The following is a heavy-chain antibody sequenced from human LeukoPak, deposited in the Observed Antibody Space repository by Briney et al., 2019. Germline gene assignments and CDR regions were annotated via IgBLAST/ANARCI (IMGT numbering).Heavy chain of an antibody. Sequence: GESLKISCRGSGCSSISSWIGWVRQMPGKGLDWMGIIYLGDSETRYSPSFQGQVTISADKSINTAYLQWSSLKASDTAMYYCARHPSYTSGWPLDYWGQGILVIVSS. J-gene: IGHJ4*02. CDR3: ARHPSYTSGWPLDY. CDR2: IYLGDSET. CDR1: GCSSISSW. D-gene: IGHD6-19*01. V-gene: IGHV5-51*01.